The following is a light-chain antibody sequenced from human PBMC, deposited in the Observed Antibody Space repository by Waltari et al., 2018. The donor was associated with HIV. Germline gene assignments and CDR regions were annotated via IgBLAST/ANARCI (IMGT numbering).Light chain of an antibody. CDR3: QQYNSWPQT. CDR2: DAS. J-gene: IGKJ1*01. V-gene: IGKV3-15*01. CDR1: QSLSTK. Sequence: ELVLPPSPVTLSVSPGASATFSCRASQSLSTKVAWYQQKPGRAPTLLVYDASTTAPGVPDRFSGSGSGTEFTLSILSLQSEDFALCFCQQYNSWPQTFGRGTQVDIK.